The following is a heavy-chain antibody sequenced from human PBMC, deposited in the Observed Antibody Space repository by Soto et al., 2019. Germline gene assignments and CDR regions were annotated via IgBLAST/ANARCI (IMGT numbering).Heavy chain of an antibody. Sequence: EVQLLESGGGFVQPGGSLRLSRAASGFTFSNYAMSWVRQAPGKGLEWVSAITAYGDSTYYADSVKGRFTISRDSPKNTLYLQMDSLRAEDTAVYYCAKDPLWYDSDWYPPPGFDPWGQGTLVTVSS. CDR3: AKDPLWYDSDWYPPPGFDP. J-gene: IGHJ5*02. CDR1: GFTFSNYA. V-gene: IGHV3-23*01. D-gene: IGHD6-19*01. CDR2: ITAYGDST.